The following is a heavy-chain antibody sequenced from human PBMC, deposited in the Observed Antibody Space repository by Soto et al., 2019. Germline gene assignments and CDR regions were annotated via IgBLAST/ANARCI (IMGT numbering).Heavy chain of an antibody. CDR3: ARDGNSGHDAAS. CDR1: GVTFSRYS. V-gene: IGHV3-48*01. CDR2: ISSSSTTI. J-gene: IGHJ5*01. Sequence: GGYLRLSYAASGVTFSRYSMSWVRQAPGKGLEWVSYISSSSTTIYYVDSVKGRFTVSRDNAKNSLYLQMNSLRAEDTAVYYCARDGNSGHDAASWAQET. D-gene: IGHD5-12*01.